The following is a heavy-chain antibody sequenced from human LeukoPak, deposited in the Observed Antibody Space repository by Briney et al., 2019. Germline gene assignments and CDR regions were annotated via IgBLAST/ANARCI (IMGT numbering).Heavy chain of an antibody. CDR2: ISSSSSTI. D-gene: IGHD3-3*01. J-gene: IGHJ6*03. V-gene: IGHV3-48*01. CDR1: GFTFSSYS. Sequence: GGSLRLSCAASGFTFSSYSMNWVRQAPGKGLEWVSYISSSSSTIYYADSVKGRFTISRDNAKNSLYLQMKSLRAEDTAVYYCAKDRGDYNFWSGYSNYYYFMDVWGKGTTVTVSS. CDR3: AKDRGDYNFWSGYSNYYYFMDV.